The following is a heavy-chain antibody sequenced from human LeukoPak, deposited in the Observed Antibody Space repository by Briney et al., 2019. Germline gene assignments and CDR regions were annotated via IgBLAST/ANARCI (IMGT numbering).Heavy chain of an antibody. J-gene: IGHJ4*02. CDR2: INPSGGTT. CDR1: GYTFTSYY. Sequence: ASVKVSCKASGYTFTSYYMHWVRQAPGQGLEWMGIINPSGGTTSSAQKFQGRVTMTRDMSTSTVYMALSSPRYEATAVYYCASVTYGSGTYGAFDYWGQGTLVTVSS. D-gene: IGHD3-10*01. CDR3: ASVTYGSGTYGAFDY. V-gene: IGHV1-46*01.